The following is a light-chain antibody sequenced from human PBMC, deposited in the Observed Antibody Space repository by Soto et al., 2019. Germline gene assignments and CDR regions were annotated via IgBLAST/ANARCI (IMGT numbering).Light chain of an antibody. V-gene: IGKV1-39*01. Sequence: DIQMTQSPSTLSASLGDRVTIPCRASQTISTYLNWYQQELGRAPKLLVYGASTLQSGVPSRVTASGSGTHFTLTISGLQPADFATDYCQQSYNTTITFGQGTRLEIK. CDR1: QTISTY. J-gene: IGKJ5*01. CDR2: GAS. CDR3: QQSYNTTIT.